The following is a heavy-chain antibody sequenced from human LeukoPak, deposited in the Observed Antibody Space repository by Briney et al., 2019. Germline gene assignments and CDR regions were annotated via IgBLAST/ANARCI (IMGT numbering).Heavy chain of an antibody. CDR1: GFSFSTYA. V-gene: IGHV3-30*04. CDR3: ARDLQYLLLMGEIDY. D-gene: IGHD2-2*01. J-gene: IGHJ4*02. Sequence: GGSLRLSCAASGFSFSTYAMHWVRQAPAKGLEWVALISYDGSNKYYADSVKGRFTISRDNSKNTLYLQMHSLRADDTAVYYCARDLQYLLLMGEIDYWGQGTLVTVSS. CDR2: ISYDGSNK.